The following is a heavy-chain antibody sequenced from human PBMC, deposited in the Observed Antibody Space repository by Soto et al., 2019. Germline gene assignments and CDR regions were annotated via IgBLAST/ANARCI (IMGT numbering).Heavy chain of an antibody. J-gene: IGHJ6*02. D-gene: IGHD6-13*01. CDR2: IKQDGSEK. CDR1: GFTFSSYW. V-gene: IGHV3-7*01. CDR3: ARVIAAAGTNVGMDV. Sequence: EVQLVESGGGLVQPGGSLRLSCAASGFTFSSYWMSWVRQAPGKGLEWVANIKQDGSEKYYVDSVKGRFTISRDNAKNSLYLQMNSLRAEDTAVYYCARVIAAAGTNVGMDVWGQGTTVTVSS.